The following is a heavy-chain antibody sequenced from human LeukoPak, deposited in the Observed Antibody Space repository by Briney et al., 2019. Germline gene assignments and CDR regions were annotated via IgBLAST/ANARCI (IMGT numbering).Heavy chain of an antibody. CDR3: ARVQFGYGDYPDY. D-gene: IGHD4-17*01. V-gene: IGHV3-7*01. Sequence: GGSLRLSCAASGFTFSSYWMSWVRQAPGKGLEWVANIKQGGSEKYYVDSVKGRFTISRDNAKNSLYLQMNSLRAEDTAVYYCARVQFGYGDYPDYWGQGTLVTVSS. CDR2: IKQGGSEK. J-gene: IGHJ4*02. CDR1: GFTFSSYW.